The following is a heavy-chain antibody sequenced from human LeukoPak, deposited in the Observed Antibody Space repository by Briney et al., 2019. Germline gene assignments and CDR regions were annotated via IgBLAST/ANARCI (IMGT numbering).Heavy chain of an antibody. D-gene: IGHD4/OR15-4a*01. CDR2: ISSSSDYI. CDR3: VRIPNSANFPNWFDP. Sequence: PGGSLRLSCAASGFTFSSSTMNWVRRAPGKGLEWVSSISSSSDYIYNADSVKGRFTISRDNAKNSLYLQMNSLRAEDTAVYYCVRIPNSANFPNWFDPWGQGTLVTVSS. J-gene: IGHJ5*02. CDR1: GFTFSSST. V-gene: IGHV3-21*01.